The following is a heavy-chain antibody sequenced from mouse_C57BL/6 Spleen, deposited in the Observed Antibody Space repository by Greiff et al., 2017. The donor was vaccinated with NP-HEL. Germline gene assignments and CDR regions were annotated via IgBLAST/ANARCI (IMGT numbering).Heavy chain of an antibody. V-gene: IGHV1-63*01. D-gene: IGHD3-2*02. Sequence: QVQLQQSGAELVRPGTSVKMSCKASGYTFTNYWIGWAKQRPGHGLEWIGDIYPGGGYTNYNEKFKGKATLTADKSSSTAYMQFSSLTSEDSAIYYCARFPDSSGYEGAMDYWGQGTSVTVSS. CDR2: IYPGGGYT. CDR1: GYTFTNYW. CDR3: ARFPDSSGYEGAMDY. J-gene: IGHJ4*01.